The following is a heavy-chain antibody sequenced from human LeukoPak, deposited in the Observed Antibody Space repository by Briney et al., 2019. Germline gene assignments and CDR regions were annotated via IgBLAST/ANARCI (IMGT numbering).Heavy chain of an antibody. J-gene: IGHJ6*02. CDR3: ASSSVRYYYDSSGYSSYYYYGMDV. CDR1: GGSISSYY. Sequence: SETLSLTCTASGGSISSYYWSWIRQPPGKGLEWIGYIYYSGSTNYNPSLKSRVTISVDTSKNQFSLKLSSVTATDTAVYYCASSSVRYYYDSSGYSSYYYYGMDVWGQGTTVTVSS. V-gene: IGHV4-59*08. D-gene: IGHD3-22*01. CDR2: IYYSGST.